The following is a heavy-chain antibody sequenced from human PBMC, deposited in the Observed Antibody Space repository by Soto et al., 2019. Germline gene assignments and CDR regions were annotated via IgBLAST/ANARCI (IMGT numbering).Heavy chain of an antibody. CDR3: VREIETYIAAVDYYYYGMDV. V-gene: IGHV3-33*01. CDR2: IWYDGSNK. CDR1: GFTFSSYG. Sequence: GGSLRLSCAASGFTFSSYGMHWVRQAPGKGLEWVAVIWYDGSNKYYADSVKGRFTISRDNSKNTLYLQMNSLRAEDTAVYYCVREIETYIAAVDYYYYGMDVWGQGTTVTVSS. D-gene: IGHD6-13*01. J-gene: IGHJ6*02.